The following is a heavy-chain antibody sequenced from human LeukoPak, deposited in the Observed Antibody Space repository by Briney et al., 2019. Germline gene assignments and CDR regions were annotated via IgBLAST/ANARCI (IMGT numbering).Heavy chain of an antibody. Sequence: SETLSLTCTVSGGSISSSSYYWGWIRQPPGTGLEWLGSIYYSGSTYYNPSLKSRVTISVDTSKNQFSLKLSSVTAADTAVYYCASYARIAAAAEHYWGQGTLVTVSS. V-gene: IGHV4-39*01. J-gene: IGHJ4*02. CDR2: IYYSGST. CDR1: GGSISSSSYY. D-gene: IGHD6-13*01. CDR3: ASYARIAAAAEHY.